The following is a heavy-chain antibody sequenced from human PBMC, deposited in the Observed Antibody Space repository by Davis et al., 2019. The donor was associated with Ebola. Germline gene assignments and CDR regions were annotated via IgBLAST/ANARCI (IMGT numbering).Heavy chain of an antibody. CDR2: ISSSGSTI. V-gene: IGHV3-48*03. Sequence: PGGSLRLSCAASGFTFSSYEMNWVRQAPGKGLEWVSYISSSGSTIYYADSVKGRFTISRDNAKKSLYLQMNSLRAEDTAVYYCAREAPFCGGDCLDYWGQGTLVTVSS. CDR1: GFTFSSYE. J-gene: IGHJ4*02. CDR3: AREAPFCGGDCLDY. D-gene: IGHD2-21*01.